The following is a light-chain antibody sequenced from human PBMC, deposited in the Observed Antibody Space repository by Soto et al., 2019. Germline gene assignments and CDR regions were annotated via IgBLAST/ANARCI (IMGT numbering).Light chain of an antibody. CDR2: LGS. CDR1: QSLLHSNGYNY. V-gene: IGKV2-28*01. J-gene: IGKJ5*01. Sequence: DIVMTQSPLSLPVTPGEPASIYCRSSQSLLHSNGYNYLDWYLQKPGQSPQLMIYLGSNRASGVPDRFIGSGSGTDFTLKISRVEAEDVGVYXXXQXXXXXIXFXXGTRLEI. CDR3: XQXXXXXIX.